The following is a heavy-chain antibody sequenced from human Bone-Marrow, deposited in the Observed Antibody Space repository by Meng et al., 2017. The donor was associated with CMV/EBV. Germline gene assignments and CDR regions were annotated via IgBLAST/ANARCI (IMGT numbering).Heavy chain of an antibody. CDR2: ISSDGSET. Sequence: GESLKISCATSDFGFSGHWMHWVRQPPGSGLVWVSRISSDGSETNYADSVKGQFTISRDNIKNTLYLQMNSLRVDDTAMYYCTNTIVGATGYWGQGTLVTVSS. V-gene: IGHV3-74*01. D-gene: IGHD1-26*01. CDR3: TNTIVGATGY. CDR1: DFGFSGHW. J-gene: IGHJ4*02.